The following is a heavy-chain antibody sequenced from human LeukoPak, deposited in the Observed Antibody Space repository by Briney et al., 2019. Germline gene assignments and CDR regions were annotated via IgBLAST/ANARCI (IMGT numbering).Heavy chain of an antibody. CDR3: ARGMDIVATIPDFDY. D-gene: IGHD5-12*01. J-gene: IGHJ4*02. CDR1: GYTFTDYY. CDR2: INPNSGGT. V-gene: IGHV1-2*02. Sequence: GASVKVSCKASGYTFTDYYMHWVRQAPGQGLEWMGWINPNSGGTKYAQKFQGRVTITRDTSASTAYMELSSLRSEDTAVYYCARGMDIVATIPDFDYWGQGTLVTVSS.